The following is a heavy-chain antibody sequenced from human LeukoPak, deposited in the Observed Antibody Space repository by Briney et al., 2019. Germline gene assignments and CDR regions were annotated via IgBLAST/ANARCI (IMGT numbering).Heavy chain of an antibody. CDR2: ISSSGSTI. CDR1: GFTFSSYE. Sequence: GGSLRLSCAASGFTFSSYEMNWVRQAPGKGLEWVSYISSSGSTIYYADSVKGRFTISRDNAKNSLYLQMNSLRAEDTAVYYCAREYYDMMTTQLGGQGTLVTVSS. V-gene: IGHV3-48*03. J-gene: IGHJ4*02. D-gene: IGHD3-9*01. CDR3: AREYYDMMTTQL.